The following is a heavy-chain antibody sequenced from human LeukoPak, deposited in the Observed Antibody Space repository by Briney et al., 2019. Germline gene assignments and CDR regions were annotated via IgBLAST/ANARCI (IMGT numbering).Heavy chain of an antibody. J-gene: IGHJ3*02. D-gene: IGHD1-1*01. CDR2: ISSSSSTI. CDR3: ASNSGGHAFDI. CDR1: GFTFSSYS. V-gene: IGHV3-48*01. Sequence: GGSLRLSCAASGFTFSSYSMNWVRQAPGKGLEWVSYISSSSSTIYYADSVKGRFTISRDNSKNTLYLQMNNLRAEDTAVYYCASNSGGHAFDIWGQGTMVTVSS.